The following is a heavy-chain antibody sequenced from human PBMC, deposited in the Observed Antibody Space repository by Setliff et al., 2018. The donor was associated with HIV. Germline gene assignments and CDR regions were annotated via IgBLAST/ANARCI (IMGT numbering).Heavy chain of an antibody. Sequence: LSLTCAIYGESFSGFHWTWIRHSPGKGLEWIGEINHSRGSNHNPSLKSRVTISADTSKNQFSLKLSSVTAADTAVYYCARGQGDHFGVVTLIDHWGQGTLVTVSS. D-gene: IGHD3-3*01. CDR1: GESFSGFH. V-gene: IGHV4-34*01. CDR2: INHSRGS. CDR3: ARGQGDHFGVVTLIDH. J-gene: IGHJ4*02.